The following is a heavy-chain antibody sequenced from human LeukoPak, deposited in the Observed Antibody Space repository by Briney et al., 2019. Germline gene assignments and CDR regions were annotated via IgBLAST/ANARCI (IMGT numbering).Heavy chain of an antibody. Sequence: GGSLRLSCAASGFTFSSYAMSWVRQAPGKGLEYVSAISSNGGSTYYANSVKGRFTISRDNSKNTLYLQMGSLRAEDMAVYYCARRAVTTEGAFDIWGQGTMVTVSS. J-gene: IGHJ3*02. CDR2: ISSNGGST. CDR3: ARRAVTTEGAFDI. CDR1: GFTFSSYA. V-gene: IGHV3-64*01. D-gene: IGHD4-17*01.